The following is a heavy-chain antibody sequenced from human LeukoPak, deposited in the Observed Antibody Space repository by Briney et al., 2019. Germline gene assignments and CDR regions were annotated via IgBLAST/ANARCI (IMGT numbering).Heavy chain of an antibody. V-gene: IGHV1-46*01. Sequence: ASVKVSCKASGYTFTSYYMHWVRQAPGQGPEWMGIINPSGGSTSYAQKFQGRVTMTRDTSTSTDYMELSSLRSEDTAVYYCARGGDVDTAMVYGFDYWGQGTLVTVSS. CDR2: INPSGGST. CDR1: GYTFTSYY. CDR3: ARGGDVDTAMVYGFDY. D-gene: IGHD5-18*01. J-gene: IGHJ4*02.